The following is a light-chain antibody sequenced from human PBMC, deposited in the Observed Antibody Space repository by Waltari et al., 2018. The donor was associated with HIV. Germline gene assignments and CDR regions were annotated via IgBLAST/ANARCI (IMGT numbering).Light chain of an antibody. CDR3: AAWDDSLNAVV. V-gene: IGLV1-44*01. Sequence: QSVLTQPPSASGTPRQRVTISCSGSTPHIGSNTVTCYQQLPGTAPKLLIYSNNQRPSGVPDRFSGSKSGTSASLAISGLQSEDEGDYYCAAWDDSLNAVVFGGGTKLTVL. CDR1: TPHIGSNT. J-gene: IGLJ2*01. CDR2: SNN.